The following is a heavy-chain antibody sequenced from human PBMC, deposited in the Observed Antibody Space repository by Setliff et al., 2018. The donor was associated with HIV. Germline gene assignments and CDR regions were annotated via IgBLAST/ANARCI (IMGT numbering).Heavy chain of an antibody. CDR3: TEDRSVWLGPRVYFDY. CDR2: ISSGGDT. CDR1: GFTFSTYA. J-gene: IGHJ4*02. Sequence: GGSLRLSCAASGFTFSTYAMAWVRQAPGKGLEWVSTISSGGDTYYGDSVKGRFTSSRDKAKNTLYLQMSSLSAEDTAVYYCTEDRSVWLGPRVYFDYWGQGTLVTVSS. V-gene: IGHV3-23*01. D-gene: IGHD6-19*01.